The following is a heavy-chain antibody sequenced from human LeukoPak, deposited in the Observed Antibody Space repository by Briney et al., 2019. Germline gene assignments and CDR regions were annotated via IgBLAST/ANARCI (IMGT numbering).Heavy chain of an antibody. V-gene: IGHV3-23*01. CDR2: ISGSGGST. CDR3: ARGSGAVAGTSMDV. J-gene: IGHJ6*03. CDR1: GFTFSSYA. D-gene: IGHD6-19*01. Sequence: GGSLRLSCAASGFTFSSYAMSWVRQAPGKGLEWVSAISGSGGSTYYADSVRGRFTISRDNAKNSLYLQMNSLRAEDTALYHCARGSGAVAGTSMDVWGKGTTVTISS.